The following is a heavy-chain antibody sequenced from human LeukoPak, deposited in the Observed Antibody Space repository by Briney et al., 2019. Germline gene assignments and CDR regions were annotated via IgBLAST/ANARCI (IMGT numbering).Heavy chain of an antibody. Sequence: GGSLRLSCAASGFTFRNYAMSWVRQAPGKGLEWVSAISASGGGTHYADSVKGRFTISRDNSKNTLYLHVNSLRAEDTAVYYCAKLGIAVAGVFDYWGQGTLVTVSS. CDR2: ISASGGGT. CDR3: AKLGIAVAGVFDY. CDR1: GFTFRNYA. J-gene: IGHJ4*02. D-gene: IGHD6-19*01. V-gene: IGHV3-23*01.